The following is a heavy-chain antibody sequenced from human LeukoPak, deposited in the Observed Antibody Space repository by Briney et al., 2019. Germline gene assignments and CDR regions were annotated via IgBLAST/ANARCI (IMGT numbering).Heavy chain of an antibody. CDR1: GGTFSSYA. CDR2: IIPIFGTA. CDR3: ARPGGYYDSSGYYSFDY. V-gene: IGHV1-69*13. Sequence: SVKVSCKASGGTFSSYAISWVRQAPGQGLDWMGGIIPIFGTANYAQKFQGRVTITADESTSTAYMELSSLRSEDTAVYYCARPGGYYDSSGYYSFDYWGQGTLVTVSS. J-gene: IGHJ4*02. D-gene: IGHD3-22*01.